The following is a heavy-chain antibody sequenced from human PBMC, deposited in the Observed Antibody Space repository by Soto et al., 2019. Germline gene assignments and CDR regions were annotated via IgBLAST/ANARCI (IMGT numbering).Heavy chain of an antibody. CDR2: ISAYNGNT. D-gene: IGHD3-9*01. J-gene: IGHJ6*02. V-gene: IGHV1-18*01. CDR3: AIKEALTGYYDYYYGMDV. CDR1: GYTFSSHA. Sequence: GASVKVSCKASGYTFSSHATHWVRQAPGQRLEWMGCISAYNGNTNYAQKLQGRVTMTTDTSTSTAYMELRSLRSDDTAVYYCAIKEALTGYYDYYYGMDVWG.